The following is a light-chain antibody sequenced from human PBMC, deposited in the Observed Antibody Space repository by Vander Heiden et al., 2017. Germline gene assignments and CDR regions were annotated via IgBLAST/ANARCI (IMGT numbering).Light chain of an antibody. CDR2: GNA. J-gene: IGLJ2*01. Sequence: QSVLTHPPSVSVAPGQRVTNSCTEGSSNIGAGYDVHKYQQLPGTAPKHLIYGNANRPSGVPDRFSGSKSGTSASLAITRLQAEDEADYYCQSYDSSLSSVVFAGGTKLTVL. CDR1: SSNIGAGYD. CDR3: QSYDSSLSSVV. V-gene: IGLV1-40*01.